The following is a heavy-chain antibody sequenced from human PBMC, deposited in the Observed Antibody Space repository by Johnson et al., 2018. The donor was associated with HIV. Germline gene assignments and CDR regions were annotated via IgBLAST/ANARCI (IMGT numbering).Heavy chain of an antibody. CDR3: ARNADWGTGGDAFDI. V-gene: IGHV3-30*19. Sequence: QVQVVESGGGVVQPGRSLRLSCAASGFTFSSYGMHWVRQAPGKGLEWVAVIWYDGSNKYYADSVKGRFTISRDNSKNTLYLQMSSLRADDTAVYYSARNADWGTGGDAFDIWGQGTRVTVSS. CDR1: GFTFSSYG. CDR2: IWYDGSNK. D-gene: IGHD7-27*01. J-gene: IGHJ3*02.